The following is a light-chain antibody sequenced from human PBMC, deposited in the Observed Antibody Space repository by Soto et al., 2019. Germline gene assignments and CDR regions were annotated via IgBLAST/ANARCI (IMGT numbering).Light chain of an antibody. CDR1: SSDVGGYNY. J-gene: IGLJ1*01. CDR3: SSYTSGSTIV. Sequence: QSVLTQPASVSGSPGQSITISCPGTSSDVGGYNYVSWYQQHPGKAPKLMIYDVSNRPSGVYNRFSGSKYGNTASLTISGLKDEDEYDYYCSSYTSGSTIVFSTGPKVTV. V-gene: IGLV2-14*01. CDR2: DVS.